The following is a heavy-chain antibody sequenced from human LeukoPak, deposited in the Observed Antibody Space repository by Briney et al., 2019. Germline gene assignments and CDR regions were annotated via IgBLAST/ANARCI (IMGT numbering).Heavy chain of an antibody. D-gene: IGHD4-17*01. J-gene: IGHJ4*02. CDR2: FTSMSRTI. Sequence: GGSLRLSCAASGFTFSRYSMTWVRQAPGKGLEWVSSFTSMSRTIYYADSVKGRFTISRDNAKDSLYLQMNSLRAEDTAVYYCARDSGYYGDYRDTGDYWGQGTLVTVSS. V-gene: IGHV3-21*01. CDR1: GFTFSRYS. CDR3: ARDSGYYGDYRDTGDY.